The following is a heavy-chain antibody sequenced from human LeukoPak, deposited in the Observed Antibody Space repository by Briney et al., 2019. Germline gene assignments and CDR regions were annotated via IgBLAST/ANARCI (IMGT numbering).Heavy chain of an antibody. J-gene: IGHJ4*02. Sequence: GGSLRLSCAASGFTFSTYAMNWVRQAPGKGLEWVAVISYDGRQNYYADSVKGRFTISRDNSKNTLYLQMNSLRAEDTAVYYCAREGYSSGWSRPYYFDYWGQGTLVTVSS. D-gene: IGHD6-19*01. CDR1: GFTFSTYA. CDR2: ISYDGRQN. CDR3: AREGYSSGWSRPYYFDY. V-gene: IGHV3-30*04.